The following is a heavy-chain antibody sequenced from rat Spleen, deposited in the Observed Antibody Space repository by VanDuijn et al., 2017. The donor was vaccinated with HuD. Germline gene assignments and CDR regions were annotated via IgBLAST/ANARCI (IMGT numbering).Heavy chain of an antibody. V-gene: IGHV5-19*01. J-gene: IGHJ3*01. CDR2: ISHSGGST. Sequence: EVQLVESGGGLVQPGRSLKLSCAASGFTFSNYGMYWIRQAPTKGLEWVASISHSGGSTYYRDSVKGRFTISRDNARSTLYLQMDSLRSEDTATYSCATDDSRISRFAYWGQGTLVTVSS. CDR3: ATDDSRISRFAY. CDR1: GFTFSNYG. D-gene: IGHD2-7*01.